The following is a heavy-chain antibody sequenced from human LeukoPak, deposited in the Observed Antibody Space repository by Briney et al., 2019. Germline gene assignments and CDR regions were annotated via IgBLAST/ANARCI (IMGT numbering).Heavy chain of an antibody. V-gene: IGHV1-69*13. CDR1: GGTFSNYA. Sequence: PLASVTVSCKASGGTFSNYAISWVRQAPGQGLEWMGGIIPIFGTANYAQKFQGRVTITADESTSTAYMELSSLRSEDTAVYYCARPRDGVVVSWDYYYMDVWGKGTTVTISS. D-gene: IGHD2-21*01. CDR2: IIPIFGTA. CDR3: ARPRDGVVVSWDYYYMDV. J-gene: IGHJ6*03.